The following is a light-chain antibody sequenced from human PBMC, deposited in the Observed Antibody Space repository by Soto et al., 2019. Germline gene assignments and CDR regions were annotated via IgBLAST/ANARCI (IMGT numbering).Light chain of an antibody. CDR1: SSDVGGYNY. CDR2: DVS. J-gene: IGLJ1*01. CDR3: SSYTSSTTPLYV. V-gene: IGLV2-14*01. Sequence: QSALTQPASVSRSPGQSITISCTGTSSDVGGYNYVSWYQQHPGKAPKLMISDVSNRPSGVSNRFSASKSGNTASLTISGLQAEDEADYYCSSYTSSTTPLYVFGTGTKVTVL.